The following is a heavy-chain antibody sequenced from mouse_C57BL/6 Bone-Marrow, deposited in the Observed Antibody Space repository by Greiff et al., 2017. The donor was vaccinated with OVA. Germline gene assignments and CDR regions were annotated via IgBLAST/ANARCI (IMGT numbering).Heavy chain of an antibody. Sequence: VKLVESGAELVRPGASVTLSCKASGYTFTDYEMHWVKQTPVHGLEWIGAIDPETGGTAYNQKFKGKAILTADKSSSTAYMELRSLISEDSAVDYCTRGYSNYYAMDYWGQGTSVTVSS. V-gene: IGHV1-15*01. CDR2: IDPETGGT. CDR1: GYTFTDYE. J-gene: IGHJ4*01. D-gene: IGHD2-5*01. CDR3: TRGYSNYYAMDY.